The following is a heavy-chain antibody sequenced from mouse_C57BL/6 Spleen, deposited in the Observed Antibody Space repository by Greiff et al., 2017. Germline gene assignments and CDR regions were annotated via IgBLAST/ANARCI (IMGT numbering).Heavy chain of an antibody. CDR3: ARDYYGSSWGYFDV. Sequence: VQLQQSGPELVKPGASVKISCKASGYTFTDYYMNWVKQSHGKSLEWIGDINPNYGTPSYNQKFKGKATLTVDQSSSTAYMQLNSLTSEDSAVYYCARDYYGSSWGYFDVWGTGTTVTVSS. V-gene: IGHV1-26*01. J-gene: IGHJ1*03. CDR2: INPNYGTP. CDR1: GYTFTDYY. D-gene: IGHD1-1*01.